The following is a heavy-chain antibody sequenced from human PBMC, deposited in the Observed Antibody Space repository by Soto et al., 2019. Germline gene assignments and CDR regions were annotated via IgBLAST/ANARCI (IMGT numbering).Heavy chain of an antibody. CDR2: ICDDGSKK. V-gene: IGHV3-33*01. Sequence: ESGGGVVQPGRSLILSCVASGFTFSAYGIHWFRQAPGKGLEWLAVICDDGSKKYYADSVKGRFTISSDNSKNTLYLQMTSLRPEDTAVYYCARPPVPKIYWYFDLWGRGTLVTVSS. J-gene: IGHJ2*01. D-gene: IGHD6-6*01. CDR3: ARPPVPKIYWYFDL. CDR1: GFTFSAYG.